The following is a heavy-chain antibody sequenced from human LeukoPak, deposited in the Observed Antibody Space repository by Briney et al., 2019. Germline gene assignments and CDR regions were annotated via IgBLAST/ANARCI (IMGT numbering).Heavy chain of an antibody. CDR2: IYYTGST. V-gene: IGHV4-39*01. J-gene: IGHJ5*02. CDR3: VTMFYSSGRCQWFDP. Sequence: SETLSLTCTVSGGSISSSSYFWGWIRQPPGKGLEWIGSIYYTGSTYHNPSLKSRVTISVDTSKNQFFLKLSSVTAADTAMYYCVTMFYSSGRCQWFDPWGQGTLVTVSS. CDR1: GGSISSSSYF. D-gene: IGHD6-19*01.